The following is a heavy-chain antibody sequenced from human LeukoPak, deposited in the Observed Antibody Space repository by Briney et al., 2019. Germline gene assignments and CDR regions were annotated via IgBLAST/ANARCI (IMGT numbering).Heavy chain of an antibody. CDR3: AKDRRYGYSFDY. V-gene: IGHV3-23*01. Sequence: PGGSLRLSCAASGFTFSSYGMHWVRQAPGKGLEWVSAISGSGGSTYYADSVKGRFTISRDNSKNTLYLQMNSLRAEDTAVYYCAKDRRYGYSFDYWGQGTLVTVSS. CDR2: ISGSGGST. CDR1: GFTFSSYG. D-gene: IGHD5-18*01. J-gene: IGHJ4*02.